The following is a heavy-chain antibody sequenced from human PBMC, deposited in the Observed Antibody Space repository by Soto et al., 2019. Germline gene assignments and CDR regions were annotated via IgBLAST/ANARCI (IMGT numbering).Heavy chain of an antibody. CDR1: GFTFSSYA. J-gene: IGHJ6*03. D-gene: IGHD1-1*01. V-gene: IGHV3-23*01. Sequence: GGSLSLSCAASGFTFSSYAMSWVRQAPGKGLEWVSAISGSGGSTYYADSVKGRFTIPRDNSKNTLYLQMNRLRAEDTAVYYCAKQLEPTDYYYYYFMDVWGKGTTVTVS. CDR3: AKQLEPTDYYYYYFMDV. CDR2: ISGSGGST.